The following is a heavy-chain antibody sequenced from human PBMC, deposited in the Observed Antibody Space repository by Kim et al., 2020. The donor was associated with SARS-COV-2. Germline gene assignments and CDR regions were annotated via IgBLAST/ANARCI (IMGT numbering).Heavy chain of an antibody. CDR1: GYSFTSYW. D-gene: IGHD3-22*01. J-gene: IGHJ4*02. Sequence: GESLKISCKGSGYSFTSYWIGWVRQMPGKGLEWMGIIYPGDSDTRYSPSFQGQVTISADKSISTAYLQWSSLKASDTAMYYCARWFGYYDSSGYYYDYWGQGTLVTVSS. CDR2: IYPGDSDT. V-gene: IGHV5-51*01. CDR3: ARWFGYYDSSGYYYDY.